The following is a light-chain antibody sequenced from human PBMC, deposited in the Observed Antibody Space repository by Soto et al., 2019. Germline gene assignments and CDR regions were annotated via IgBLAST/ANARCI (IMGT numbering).Light chain of an antibody. CDR2: EGS. CDR3: CSYAGSNTWV. V-gene: IGLV2-23*01. CDR1: SSDVGSYNL. Sequence: QSALTQPASVSGSPGQSFTISCTGASSDVGSYNLVSWYQQYPGKAPKLMIYEGSKRPSGVSIRFSGSKSGNTASLTISGLQAEDEADYYCCSYAGSNTWVFGGGTKLTVL. J-gene: IGLJ3*02.